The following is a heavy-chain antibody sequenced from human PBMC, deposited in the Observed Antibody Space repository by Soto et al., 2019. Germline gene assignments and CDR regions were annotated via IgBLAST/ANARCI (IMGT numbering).Heavy chain of an antibody. V-gene: IGHV3-21*01. CDR3: ARDGYSGFRDAFDI. J-gene: IGHJ3*02. CDR1: GFTFSSYS. CDR2: ISSSSSYI. Sequence: EVQLVESGGGLVKPGGSLRLSCAASGFTFSSYSMNWVRQAPGKGLEWVSSISSSSSYIYYADSVKGRFTISRDNAKNSLYLQMNSLRAEDTAVNYCARDGYSGFRDAFDIWGQGTMVTVSS. D-gene: IGHD5-12*01.